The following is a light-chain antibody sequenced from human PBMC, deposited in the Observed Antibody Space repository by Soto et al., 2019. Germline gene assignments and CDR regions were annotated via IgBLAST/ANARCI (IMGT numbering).Light chain of an antibody. J-gene: IGKJ4*01. Sequence: IVLTQSPGTLSLSPGERATISCRTSQSVSSSYLVWYQQIPGQPPRLLIYGTSTRAAGISDRFSGSGSGTDFTLTIYRLEPGDSAVYYCQQYGTSALTFGGGTKV. CDR2: GTS. CDR1: QSVSSSY. V-gene: IGKV3-20*01. CDR3: QQYGTSALT.